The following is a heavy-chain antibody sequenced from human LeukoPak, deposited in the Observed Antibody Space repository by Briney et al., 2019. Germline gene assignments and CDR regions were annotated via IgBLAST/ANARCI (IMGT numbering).Heavy chain of an antibody. J-gene: IGHJ5*02. CDR3: ARDRSGSYLNWFDP. D-gene: IGHD1-26*01. Sequence: PGGSLRLSCAAYGLTFSSYWMSWVRQAPGKGLEWGANIKQDGSEKYYVDSVKGRFTISRDNAKNSLYLQMNSLRAEDTAVYYCARDRSGSYLNWFDPWGQGTLVTVSS. V-gene: IGHV3-7*01. CDR1: GLTFSSYW. CDR2: IKQDGSEK.